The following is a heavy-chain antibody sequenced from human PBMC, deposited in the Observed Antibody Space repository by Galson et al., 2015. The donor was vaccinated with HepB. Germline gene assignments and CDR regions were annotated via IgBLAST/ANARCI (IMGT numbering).Heavy chain of an antibody. D-gene: IGHD3-22*01. J-gene: IGHJ4*02. V-gene: IGHV4-59*01. CDR2: TYDNGTT. CDR3: ARGYYYHSSGVNS. Sequence: SETMSLTCTASGGSISGYSWIWIRQSPGKGLQWIGHTYDNGTTNYNPSLRSRVTMSVNPSKRQFYLKVTSVTAADTAVYYCARGYYYHSSGVNSWGQGTLVTVSS. CDR1: GGSISGYS.